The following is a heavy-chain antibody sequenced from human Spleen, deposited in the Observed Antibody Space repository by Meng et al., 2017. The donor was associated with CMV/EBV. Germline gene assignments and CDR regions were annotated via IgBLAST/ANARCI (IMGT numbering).Heavy chain of an antibody. CDR3: ARDQQLIPAEYFQH. D-gene: IGHD6-13*01. CDR2: ISAYNGNT. Sequence: VPLGQAGAEGDNPGPSVNVSCKVPGYTFASYGMSWLRQAPGQGLEWMGWISAYNGNTIYAQKVQGRVTMTTDASTNTAYLELRSLRSDDTAVYYCARDQQLIPAEYFQHWGPGTLVTVSS. CDR1: GYTFASYG. J-gene: IGHJ1*01. V-gene: IGHV1-18*01.